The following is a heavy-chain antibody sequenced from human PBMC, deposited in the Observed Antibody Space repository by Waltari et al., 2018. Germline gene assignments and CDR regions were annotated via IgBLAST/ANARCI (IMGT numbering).Heavy chain of an antibody. CDR2: IVDSGRKT. CDR1: GFPFRHYA. D-gene: IGHD3-10*01. V-gene: IGHV3-23*04. J-gene: IGHJ6*02. Sequence: EVQVVESGGGLVQPGGSLRLSCASSGFPFRHYARRWVRQVPGKGLQWGSGIVDSGRKTYYTESVKGRFTISRDNSKNMVYLQMNSLRDEDTAIYYCAKDKSNSEFYYHGMDVWGRGTTVTVSS. CDR3: AKDKSNSEFYYHGMDV.